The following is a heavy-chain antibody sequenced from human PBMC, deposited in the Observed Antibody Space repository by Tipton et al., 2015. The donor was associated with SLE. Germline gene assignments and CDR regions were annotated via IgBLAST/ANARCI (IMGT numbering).Heavy chain of an antibody. Sequence: SLRLSCAASGFTFSSYSMNWVRQAPGKGLEWVSYISSSSSTIYYADSVKGRFTISRDNAKNSLYLQMNSLRAEDTAVYYCAREGQDAFDIWGQGTMVTVSS. V-gene: IGHV3-48*01. CDR2: ISSSSSTI. J-gene: IGHJ3*02. CDR1: GFTFSSYS. CDR3: AREGQDAFDI.